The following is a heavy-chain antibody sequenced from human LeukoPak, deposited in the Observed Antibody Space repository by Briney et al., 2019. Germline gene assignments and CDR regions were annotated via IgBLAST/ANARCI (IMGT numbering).Heavy chain of an antibody. Sequence: GGSLRLSCAASGFTFSSYAMTWVRQAPGKGLEWVSAIIGSVGSTYYADSVKGRFTISRDNSKNTLYLQMNSLRAEDTAVYYYEKVSGRLLGPGSFDIWGQGTMVTVSS. J-gene: IGHJ3*02. D-gene: IGHD2-15*01. CDR2: IIGSVGST. CDR3: EKVSGRLLGPGSFDI. V-gene: IGHV3-23*01. CDR1: GFTFSSYA.